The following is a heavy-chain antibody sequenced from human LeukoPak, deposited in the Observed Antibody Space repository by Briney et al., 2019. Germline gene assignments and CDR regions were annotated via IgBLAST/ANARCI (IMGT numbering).Heavy chain of an antibody. CDR2: ISSSSYI. CDR3: ASLADYGGNRG. CDR1: GFTFSSYS. Sequence: GGSLGLSCAASGFTFSSYSMNWVRQAPGKGLEWVSSISSSSYIYYSDSVKGRFTISRDNAKNSLYLQMNSLRAEDTAVYYCASLADYGGNRGWGQGTLVTVSS. J-gene: IGHJ4*02. V-gene: IGHV3-21*06. D-gene: IGHD4-23*01.